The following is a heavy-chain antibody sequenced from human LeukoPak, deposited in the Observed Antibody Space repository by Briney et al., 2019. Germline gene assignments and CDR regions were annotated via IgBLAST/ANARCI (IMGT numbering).Heavy chain of an antibody. Sequence: ASVKVSCKASGYTFTSYAMHWVRQAPGQRLEWMGWINAGNGNTKYSQEFQGRVTITRDTPASTAYMELSSLRSEDMAVYYCARGLSYSSSPYDYWGQGTLVTVSS. J-gene: IGHJ4*02. V-gene: IGHV1-3*03. CDR2: INAGNGNT. D-gene: IGHD6-6*01. CDR1: GYTFTSYA. CDR3: ARGLSYSSSPYDY.